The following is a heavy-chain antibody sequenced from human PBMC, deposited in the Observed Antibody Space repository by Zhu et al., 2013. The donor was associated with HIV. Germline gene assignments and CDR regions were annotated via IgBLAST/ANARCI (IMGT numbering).Heavy chain of an antibody. J-gene: IGHJ5*02. CDR1: GYTFTSYG. D-gene: IGHD6-19*01. CDR2: ISAYNGNT. V-gene: IGHV1-18*01. Sequence: QVQLVQSGAEVKKPGASVKVSCKASGYTFTSYGISWVRQAPGQGLEWMGWISAYNGNTNYAQKLQGRVTMTTDTSTSTAYMELRSLRSDDTAVYYCARDGKEGSGWFAWRIPDWFDPWGQGTLVTVSS. CDR3: ARDGKEGSGWFAWRIPDWFDP.